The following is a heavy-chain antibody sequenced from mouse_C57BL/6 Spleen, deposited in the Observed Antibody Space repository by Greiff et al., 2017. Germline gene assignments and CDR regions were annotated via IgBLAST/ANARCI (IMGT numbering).Heavy chain of an antibody. CDR1: GFTFSDYY. Sequence: EVQVVESEGGLVQPGSSMKLSCTASGFTFSDYYMAWVRQVPEKGLEWVANINYDGSSTYYLDSLKSRFIISRDNAKNILYLQMSSLKSEDTATYYCARDRGLVYFDYWGQGTTLTVSS. CDR3: ARDRGLVYFDY. CDR2: INYDGSST. V-gene: IGHV5-16*01. D-gene: IGHD2-2*01. J-gene: IGHJ2*01.